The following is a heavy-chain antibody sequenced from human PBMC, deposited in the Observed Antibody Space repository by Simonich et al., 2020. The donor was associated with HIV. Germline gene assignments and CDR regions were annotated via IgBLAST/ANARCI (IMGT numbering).Heavy chain of an antibody. CDR3: ARDLWFGGNGAFDY. CDR1: GFTFSSYW. J-gene: IGHJ4*02. Sequence: EVQLVESGGGLVQPGGSLRLSCAAAGFTFSSYWVHWVRQGPGKGVVRVSRVNRDRSRTGYAGSVKGRFTISRDNAKNTLYLQMNSLRVEDTAVYYCARDLWFGGNGAFDYWGQGTLVTVSS. V-gene: IGHV3-74*01. CDR2: VNRDRSRT. D-gene: IGHD3-10*01.